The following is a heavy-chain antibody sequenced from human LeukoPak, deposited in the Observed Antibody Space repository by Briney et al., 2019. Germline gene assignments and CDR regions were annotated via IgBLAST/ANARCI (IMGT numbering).Heavy chain of an antibody. CDR1: GGSISSGGYS. Sequence: SQTLSLTCAVSGGSISSGGYSWSWLRQPPGKGLEWIGYIYHSGSTYYNPSHKSRVTISVDRSKNQFSLKLSSVTAADTAVYYCARGKHSSSWSYYIDYWGQGTLVTVSS. CDR3: ARGKHSSSWSYYIDY. J-gene: IGHJ4*02. V-gene: IGHV4-30-2*01. D-gene: IGHD6-13*01. CDR2: IYHSGST.